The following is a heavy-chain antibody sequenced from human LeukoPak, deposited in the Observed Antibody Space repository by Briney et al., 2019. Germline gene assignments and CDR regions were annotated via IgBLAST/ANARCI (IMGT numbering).Heavy chain of an antibody. V-gene: IGHV3-11*04. Sequence: GGSLRLSCAASGFTFSDYYMSWIRQAPGKGLEWVSYISSSGSTIYYADSVKGRFTISRDNAKNSLYLQMNSLRAEDAAVYYCARSELSPSDFDYWGQGTLVTVSS. J-gene: IGHJ4*02. CDR1: GFTFSDYY. CDR2: ISSSGSTI. D-gene: IGHD2-15*01. CDR3: ARSELSPSDFDY.